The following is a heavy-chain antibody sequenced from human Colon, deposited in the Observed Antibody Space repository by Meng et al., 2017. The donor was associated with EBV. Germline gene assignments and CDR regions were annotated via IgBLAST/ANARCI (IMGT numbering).Heavy chain of an antibody. CDR1: GGTLSSRNW. CDR2: IYHSGST. Sequence: QVQLQAAGPGRVKPSGTLSLTCGVSGGTLSSRNWWSWVRQPPGKGLEWIGEIYHSGSTNYNPSLKSRVTISVDESKNQFSLRLSSVTAADTAVYYCARVGAYCGGDCYHPRWGQGTLVTVSS. J-gene: IGHJ4*02. V-gene: IGHV4-4*02. CDR3: ARVGAYCGGDCYHPR. D-gene: IGHD2-21*02.